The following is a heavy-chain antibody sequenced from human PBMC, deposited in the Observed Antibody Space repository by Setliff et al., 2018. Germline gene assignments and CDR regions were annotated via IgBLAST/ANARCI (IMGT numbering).Heavy chain of an antibody. Sequence: PSETLSLTCTVSGGPISSDNYFWGWIRQPPGKGLEWIASIYYSGGTYYNPSLTSRVTISIDTSRNLFSLSLTSVTAADTAFYYCAIHSNWSRLAYYYMDVWGKGTTVTAP. J-gene: IGHJ6*03. D-gene: IGHD3-3*01. CDR1: GGPISSDNYF. CDR3: AIHSNWSRLAYYYMDV. V-gene: IGHV4-39*01. CDR2: IYYSGGT.